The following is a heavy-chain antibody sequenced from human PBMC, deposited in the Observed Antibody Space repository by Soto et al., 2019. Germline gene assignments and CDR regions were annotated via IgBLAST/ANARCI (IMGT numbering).Heavy chain of an antibody. CDR3: ARVERGTATTVVDAFDI. D-gene: IGHD1-1*01. V-gene: IGHV4-34*01. J-gene: IGHJ3*02. Sequence: QVQLQQWGAGLLKPSETLSLTCAVYGGSVNSGNYYWSWIRQPPGKGLEWIGEMSHSGGTHFNPALTSRATISVHTSKNQFSLKMSSVTAADTALYYCARVERGTATTVVDAFDIWGPGTLVTVSS. CDR2: MSHSGGT. CDR1: GGSVNSGNYY.